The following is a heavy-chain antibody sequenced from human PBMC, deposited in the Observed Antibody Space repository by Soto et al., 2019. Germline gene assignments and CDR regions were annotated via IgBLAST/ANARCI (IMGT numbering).Heavy chain of an antibody. V-gene: IGHV3-23*01. CDR2: ISGSGGST. Sequence: GGSLRLSCAASGFTFSSYAMSWVRQAPGKGLEWVSAISGSGGSTYYADSVKGRFTISRDNSKNTLYLQMNSLRAEDTAVYYCAKDRYSSGWPTYYFDYWGQGTLVTVS. J-gene: IGHJ4*02. CDR3: AKDRYSSGWPTYYFDY. CDR1: GFTFSSYA. D-gene: IGHD6-19*01.